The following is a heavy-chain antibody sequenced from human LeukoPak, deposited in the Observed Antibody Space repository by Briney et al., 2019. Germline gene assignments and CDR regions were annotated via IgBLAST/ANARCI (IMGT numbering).Heavy chain of an antibody. D-gene: IGHD3-10*01. CDR1: GGSFSGYY. CDR3: ARNGAITMVRGVAFYYYYYMDV. Sequence: SETLSLTCAVYGGSFSGYYWRWIRQPPGKGLEWIGEINHSGSTNYNPSLKSRVTISVDTSKNQFSLKLSSVTAADTAVYYCARNGAITMVRGVAFYYYYYMDVWGKGTTVTVSS. V-gene: IGHV4-34*01. J-gene: IGHJ6*03. CDR2: INHSGST.